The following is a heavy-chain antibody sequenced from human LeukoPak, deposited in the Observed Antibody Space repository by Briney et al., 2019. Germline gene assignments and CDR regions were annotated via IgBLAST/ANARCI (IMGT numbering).Heavy chain of an antibody. CDR3: AKDGYYYDSSGYLDY. CDR2: ISGSGGST. D-gene: IGHD3-22*01. J-gene: IGHJ4*02. V-gene: IGHV3-23*01. CDR1: GFTFSSYA. Sequence: GGSLRLSCAASGFTFSSYAMSWVRQAPGKGLEWVSAISGSGGSTYYADSVKGRFTISGDNSKNTLYLQMNSLRAEDTAVYYCAKDGYYYDSSGYLDYWGQGTLVTVSS.